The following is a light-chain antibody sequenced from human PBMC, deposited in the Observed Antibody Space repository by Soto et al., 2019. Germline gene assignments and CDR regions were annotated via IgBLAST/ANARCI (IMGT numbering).Light chain of an antibody. CDR1: QGISSY. J-gene: IGKJ5*01. V-gene: IGKV1-9*01. CDR2: AAS. Sequence: DIQLTQSPSFLSASVGDRVTITCRASQGISSYLAWYQQKPGKAPKLLIYAASPLQSGVPSRFSGSGSGTEFTFTISSLQPEDFATYYCQQLNSSPITFGQGTRLDIK. CDR3: QQLNSSPIT.